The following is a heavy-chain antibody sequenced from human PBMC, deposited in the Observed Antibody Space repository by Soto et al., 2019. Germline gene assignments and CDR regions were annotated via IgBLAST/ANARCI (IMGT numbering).Heavy chain of an antibody. CDR2: IIPILGIA. J-gene: IGHJ4*02. D-gene: IGHD4-17*01. CDR1: GGTFSSYT. Sequence: VQLVQSGAEVKKPGSSVKVSCKASGGTFSSYTISWVRQAPGQGLEWMGRIIPILGIANYAQKFQGRVTITADKSTSTAYMELSSLRSEDTAVYYCARDYGDYHFDYWGQGTLVTVSS. V-gene: IGHV1-69*02. CDR3: ARDYGDYHFDY.